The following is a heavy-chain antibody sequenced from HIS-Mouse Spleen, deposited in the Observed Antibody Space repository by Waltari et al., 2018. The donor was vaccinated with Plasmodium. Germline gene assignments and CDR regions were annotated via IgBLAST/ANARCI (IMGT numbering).Heavy chain of an antibody. Sequence: QVQLQQWGAGLLKPSETLSLTCAVYGGSFSGYYWSWIRQPPGKGLEWIGEINHSGSTNYNPSLKSRVTISVVTSKNQFSLKLSSVTAADTAVYYCARVTSSGVYWYFDLWGRGTLVTVSS. CDR1: GGSFSGYY. D-gene: IGHD3-3*01. J-gene: IGHJ2*01. CDR2: INHSGST. V-gene: IGHV4-34*01. CDR3: ARVTSSGVYWYFDL.